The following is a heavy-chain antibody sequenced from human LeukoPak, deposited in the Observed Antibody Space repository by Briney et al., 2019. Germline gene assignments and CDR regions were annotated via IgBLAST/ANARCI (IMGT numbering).Heavy chain of an antibody. CDR2: IYYSGST. D-gene: IGHD5-18*01. J-gene: IGHJ3*02. Sequence: SETLSLTCTVSGGSISSYYWTWIRQPPGKGLEWIGYIYYSGSTNHNPSLKSRVTISVDTSKNQFSLKLSSVTAADTAVYYCARDLSVTTRDDAFDIWGQGTMATVSS. CDR1: GGSISSYY. CDR3: ARDLSVTTRDDAFDI. V-gene: IGHV4-59*01.